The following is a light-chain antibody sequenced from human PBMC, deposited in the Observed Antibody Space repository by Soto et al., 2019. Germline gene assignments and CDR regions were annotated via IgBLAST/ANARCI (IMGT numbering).Light chain of an antibody. CDR3: SSYVATKSDV. J-gene: IGLJ1*01. V-gene: IGLV2-8*01. CDR2: EVS. Sequence: QSALTQPPSASGSPGQSVTISCTGTSSDVGGYNYVSWYQQHPGKAPKLLIYEVSKRPSGVPDRFSGSKSGNTASLTVSGLRSEDEADYYCSSYVATKSDVFGAGTKVTVL. CDR1: SSDVGGYNY.